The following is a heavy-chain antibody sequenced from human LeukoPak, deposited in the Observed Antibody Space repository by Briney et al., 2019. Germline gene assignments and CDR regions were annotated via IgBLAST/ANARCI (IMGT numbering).Heavy chain of an antibody. Sequence: GGSLRLSCAASGFTYNICAMHCVRQAPGKGLEWVATISYDGSNKYYADSVRGRFTISRDNSKNTLYLQMNSLKTEDTAVYYCTTRTIYCTNGVCPGRVFDYWGQGTLVTVSS. V-gene: IGHV3-30-3*01. CDR3: TTRTIYCTNGVCPGRVFDY. D-gene: IGHD2-8*01. CDR1: GFTYNICA. CDR2: ISYDGSNK. J-gene: IGHJ4*02.